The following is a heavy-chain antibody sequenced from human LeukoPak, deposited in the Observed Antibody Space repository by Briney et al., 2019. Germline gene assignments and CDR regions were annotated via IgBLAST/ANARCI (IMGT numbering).Heavy chain of an antibody. Sequence: GGSLRLSCAPSGFTVSYYRMHWVRQAPGKGLVWVSHISVDGSVTNYADSVKGRSTISRDSAKNTLDLQMHSLRPEDTAVYYCVSDFGGRQDFWGQRILVTASS. V-gene: IGHV3-74*01. J-gene: IGHJ4*02. CDR2: ISVDGSVT. CDR1: GFTVSYYR. D-gene: IGHD4-23*01. CDR3: VSDFGGRQDF.